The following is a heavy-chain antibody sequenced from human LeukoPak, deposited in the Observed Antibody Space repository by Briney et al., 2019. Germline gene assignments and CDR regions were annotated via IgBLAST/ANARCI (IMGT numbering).Heavy chain of an antibody. CDR3: AKAARNCSGGSCFSLRTFDI. CDR2: ITTDTGKP. Sequence: ASVKVSCKASGYRFNKYAMNWVRQAPGQGLEWMGWITTDTGKPTYAQGFRGRFVFSLDTSVTTAYLQITSLEAEDTATYYCAKAARNCSGGSCFSLRTFDIWGQGTMVTVS. CDR1: GYRFNKYA. J-gene: IGHJ3*02. V-gene: IGHV7-4-1*02. D-gene: IGHD2-15*01.